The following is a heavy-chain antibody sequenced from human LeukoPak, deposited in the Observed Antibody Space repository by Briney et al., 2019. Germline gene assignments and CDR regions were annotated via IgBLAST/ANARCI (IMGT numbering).Heavy chain of an antibody. CDR3: ARWARDGYNSGGFDY. D-gene: IGHD5-24*01. Sequence: GGSLRLSCAASGFTFSSYWMSWVRQAPGKGLVWVSRINSDGSSTSYADSVKGRFTISRDNAKNTLYLQMNSLRAEDTAVYYCARWARDGYNSGGFDYWGQGTLVTVSS. CDR1: GFTFSSYW. V-gene: IGHV3-74*01. CDR2: INSDGSST. J-gene: IGHJ4*02.